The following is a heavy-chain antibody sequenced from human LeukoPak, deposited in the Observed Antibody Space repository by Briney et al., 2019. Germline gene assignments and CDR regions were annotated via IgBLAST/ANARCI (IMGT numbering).Heavy chain of an antibody. J-gene: IGHJ6*02. CDR3: AREMVFGVVIIGWGMDV. D-gene: IGHD3-3*01. Sequence: PGRSLRLSCAASGFTFSSYAMHWVRQAPGKGLEWVAVISYDGSNKYYADSVKGRFTISRDNSKNTLYLQMNSLRAEDTAAYYCAREMVFGVVIIGWGMDVWAKGPRSPSP. CDR1: GFTFSSYA. V-gene: IGHV3-30-3*01. CDR2: ISYDGSNK.